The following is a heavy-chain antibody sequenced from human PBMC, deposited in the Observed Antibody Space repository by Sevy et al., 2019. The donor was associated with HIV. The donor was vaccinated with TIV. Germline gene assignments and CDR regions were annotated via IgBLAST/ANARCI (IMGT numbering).Heavy chain of an antibody. CDR2: ISGSSGTT. CDR1: GLTFSNYV. CDR3: ARNLSPSGAFDI. J-gene: IGHJ3*02. Sequence: GGSLRLSCAASGLTFSNYVMSWVRQAPGKGLEGLSVISGSSGTTYAAESVQGRFTISRDNSKNTLYLHMSSLGAEDTAVYYCARNLSPSGAFDIWGQGTRVTVSS. V-gene: IGHV3-23*01. D-gene: IGHD6-25*01.